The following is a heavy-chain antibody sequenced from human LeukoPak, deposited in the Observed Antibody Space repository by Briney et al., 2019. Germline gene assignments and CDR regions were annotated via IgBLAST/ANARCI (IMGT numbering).Heavy chain of an antibody. D-gene: IGHD6-6*01. J-gene: IGHJ4*02. Sequence: SETLSLTCTVSGGSISSYYWSWIRQPPGKGLEWIGYIYYSGSTNYNPSLKSRVTISVDTSKNQFSLKLSSVTAADTAVYYCASGIEYISSKFDYWGQGTLVTVSS. V-gene: IGHV4-59*01. CDR2: IYYSGST. CDR3: ASGIEYISSKFDY. CDR1: GGSISSYY.